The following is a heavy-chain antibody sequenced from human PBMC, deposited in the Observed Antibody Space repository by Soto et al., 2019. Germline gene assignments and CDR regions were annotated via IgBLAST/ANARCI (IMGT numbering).Heavy chain of an antibody. CDR3: ARDARLHRGYSYGGYYYGMDV. Sequence: PSETLSLTCTVSGGSISIGGYYWSCMRQHPGKGLEWIGYIYYSGSTYYNPSLKSRVTISVDTSKNQFSLKLSSVTAADTAVYYCARDARLHRGYSYGGYYYGMDVWGQGTTVTVSS. J-gene: IGHJ6*02. CDR2: IYYSGST. D-gene: IGHD5-18*01. V-gene: IGHV4-31*03. CDR1: GGSISIGGYY.